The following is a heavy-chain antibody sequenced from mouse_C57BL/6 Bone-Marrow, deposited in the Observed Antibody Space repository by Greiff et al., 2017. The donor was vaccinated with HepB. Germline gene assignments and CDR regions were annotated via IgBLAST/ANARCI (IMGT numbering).Heavy chain of an antibody. V-gene: IGHV1-55*01. J-gene: IGHJ3*01. CDR3: ARSPYGNYAWFAY. Sequence: VQLQQPGAELVKPGASVKMSCKASGYTFTSYWITWVKQRPGQGLEWIGDIYPGSGSTNYNEKFKSKATLTVDTSSSTAYMQLSSLTSEDSAVYYCARSPYGNYAWFAYWGQGTLVTVSA. CDR2: IYPGSGST. CDR1: GYTFTSYW. D-gene: IGHD2-1*01.